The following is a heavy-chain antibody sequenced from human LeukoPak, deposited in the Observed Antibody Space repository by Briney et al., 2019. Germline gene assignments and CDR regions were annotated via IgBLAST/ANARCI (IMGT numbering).Heavy chain of an antibody. Sequence: SETLPLTCTVSGGSVNSGSGSYYWSWVRQPPGKGLEWIGYIYYSGSTNYNPSLKSRVTISVDTSNNQFSLRLSSVTAADTAVYYCARGLYYFDYWGQGTLVTVSS. CDR1: GGSVNSGSGSYY. J-gene: IGHJ4*02. D-gene: IGHD3-22*01. CDR2: IYYSGST. CDR3: ARGLYYFDY. V-gene: IGHV4-61*01.